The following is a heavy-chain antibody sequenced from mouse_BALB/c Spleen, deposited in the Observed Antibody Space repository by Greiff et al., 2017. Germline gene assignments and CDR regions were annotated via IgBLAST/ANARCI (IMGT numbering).Heavy chain of an antibody. D-gene: IGHD2-1*01. Sequence: QVQLQQSGAELVKPGASVKLSCKASGYTFTSYYMYWVKQRPGQGLEWIGEINPSNGGTNFNEKFKSKATLTVDKSSSTAYMQLSSLTSEDSAVYYCTRDGNWGYAMDDWGQGTSVTVSS. CDR3: TRDGNWGYAMDD. CDR2: INPSNGGT. CDR1: GYTFTSYY. J-gene: IGHJ4*01. V-gene: IGHV1S81*02.